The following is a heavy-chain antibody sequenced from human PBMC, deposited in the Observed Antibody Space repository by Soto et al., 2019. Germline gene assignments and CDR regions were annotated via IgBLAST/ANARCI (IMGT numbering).Heavy chain of an antibody. Sequence: GGSLRLSCAASGFTFSSYAMSWVRQAPGKGLEWVSAISGSGGSTYYADSVKGRFTISRDNSKNTLYLQMNSLRAEDTAVYYCAKVSRYFDWLLYSELDYWGQGTLVTVSS. J-gene: IGHJ4*02. CDR2: ISGSGGST. CDR3: AKVSRYFDWLLYSELDY. V-gene: IGHV3-23*01. CDR1: GFTFSSYA. D-gene: IGHD3-9*01.